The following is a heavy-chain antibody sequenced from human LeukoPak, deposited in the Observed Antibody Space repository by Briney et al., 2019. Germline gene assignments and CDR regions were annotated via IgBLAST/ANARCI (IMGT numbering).Heavy chain of an antibody. V-gene: IGHV3-66*01. Sequence: PGGSLRLSCAASGFTVSSSYMSWVRQTPGKGLEWVSVIYSGGTTYYADSVKGRFTISRDNSKNTLYVQMNSLTAEDTAVYYCAKGRSGSYSPTWDYWGQGTLVTVSS. J-gene: IGHJ4*02. CDR1: GFTVSSSY. CDR3: AKGRSGSYSPTWDY. D-gene: IGHD1-26*01. CDR2: IYSGGTT.